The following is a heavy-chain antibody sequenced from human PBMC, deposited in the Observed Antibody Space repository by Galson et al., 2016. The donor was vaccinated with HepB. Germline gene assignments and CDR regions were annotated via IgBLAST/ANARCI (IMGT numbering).Heavy chain of an antibody. Sequence: SLRLPCAASGFPFTSFSMNWVRQAPGKGLEWVSYISINSDNKRYIDSVMGRFIISRDNVRNSMYLQMNSLRDEDTAVYYCARDRDWALDYWGQGVLVTVSS. V-gene: IGHV3-48*02. CDR2: ISINSDNK. CDR3: ARDRDWALDY. CDR1: GFPFTSFS. J-gene: IGHJ4*02. D-gene: IGHD3/OR15-3a*01.